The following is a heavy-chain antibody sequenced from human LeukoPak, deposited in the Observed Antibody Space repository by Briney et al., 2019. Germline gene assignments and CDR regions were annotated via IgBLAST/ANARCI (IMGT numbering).Heavy chain of an antibody. Sequence: GGSLRLSCAASGFTFISYWMSWVRQAPGKGLEWVANIKQDGSEKYYVDSVKGRFTISRDNAQNSLYLQMNSLRAEDTAVYYCAKGDVSVTREFDYWGQGTLVTVSS. CDR1: GFTFISYW. D-gene: IGHD7-27*01. CDR2: IKQDGSEK. V-gene: IGHV3-7*01. J-gene: IGHJ4*02. CDR3: AKGDVSVTREFDY.